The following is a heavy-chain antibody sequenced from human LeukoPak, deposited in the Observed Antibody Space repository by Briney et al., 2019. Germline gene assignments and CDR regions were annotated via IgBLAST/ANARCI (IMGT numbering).Heavy chain of an antibody. V-gene: IGHV3-23*01. CDR3: AKGSEGASPAY. CDR2: TSYSGDGA. J-gene: IGHJ4*02. Sequence: GSLRLSCVVSGFTFSGYGLSWVRQTPGKGLEWVSATSYSGDGAYYADSVRGRFTASRDSSTNTYYLQMDSLRAEDTAVYYCAKGSEGASPAYWGRGTLVTVSS. CDR1: GFTFSGYG. D-gene: IGHD3-16*01.